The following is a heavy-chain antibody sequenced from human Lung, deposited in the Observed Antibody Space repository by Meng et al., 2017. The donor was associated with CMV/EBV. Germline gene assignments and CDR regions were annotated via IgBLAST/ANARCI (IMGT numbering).Heavy chain of an antibody. CDR3: VRDWECIARSDFFDI. J-gene: IGHJ3*02. D-gene: IGHD1-26*01. Sequence: SXXVSCXASGYTFSSYGISWVRQAPGQGLEWMGWVSGCDGETNYAQEIEGRVTMTTDTSTSTVYMELRSLRSDDTAVYYCVRDWECIARSDFFDIWGQGXTVTGS. V-gene: IGHV1-18*01. CDR2: VSGCDGET. CDR1: GYTFSSYG.